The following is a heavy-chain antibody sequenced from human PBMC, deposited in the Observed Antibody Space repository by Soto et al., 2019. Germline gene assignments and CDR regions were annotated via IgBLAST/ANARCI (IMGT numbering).Heavy chain of an antibody. J-gene: IGHJ4*02. CDR2: IDYTGNT. Sequence: PETLSLTCTVSGGSISSRSYYWGCIRQPPGKGLGWIASIDYTGNTFYNPSLTSRVTISVDTSKNQFSLKVTSVTAADTAVYYCARINKGYGTDSWGQGTLVTVSS. CDR3: ARINKGYGTDS. V-gene: IGHV4-39*01. D-gene: IGHD5-18*01. CDR1: GGSISSRSYY.